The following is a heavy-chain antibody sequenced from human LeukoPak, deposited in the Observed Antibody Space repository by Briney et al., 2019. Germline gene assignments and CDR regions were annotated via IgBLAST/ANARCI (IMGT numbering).Heavy chain of an antibody. J-gene: IGHJ4*02. CDR2: INHSGST. D-gene: IGHD3-16*01. CDR3: ARLVLRYDYAWGRKYFDY. V-gene: IGHV4-34*01. Sequence: SETLSLTCAVYGGSFSGYYWSWIRQPPGKGLEWIGEINHSGSTNYNPSLKSRVTISVDTSKNQFSLKLSSVTAADTAVYYCARLVLRYDYAWGRKYFDYWGQGTLVTVSS. CDR1: GGSFSGYY.